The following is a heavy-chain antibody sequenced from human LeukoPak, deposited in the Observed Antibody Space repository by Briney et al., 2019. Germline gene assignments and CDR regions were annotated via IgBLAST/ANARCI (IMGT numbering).Heavy chain of an antibody. CDR3: ARDTGFWSGYYTAPGDDY. CDR2: ISSSSSYI. J-gene: IGHJ4*02. D-gene: IGHD3-3*01. Sequence: RAGGSLRLSCAASGFTFSSYSMNWVRQAPGKGLEWVSSISSSSSYIYYADSVKGRFTISRDNAKNSLYLQMNSLRAEDTAVYYCARDTGFWSGYYTAPGDDYWGQGTLVTVSS. V-gene: IGHV3-21*01. CDR1: GFTFSSYS.